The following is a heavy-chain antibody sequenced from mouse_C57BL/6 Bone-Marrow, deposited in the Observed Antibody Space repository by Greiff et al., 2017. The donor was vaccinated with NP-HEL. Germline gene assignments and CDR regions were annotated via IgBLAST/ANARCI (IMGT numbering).Heavy chain of an antibody. D-gene: IGHD2-5*01. V-gene: IGHV1-64*01. CDR1: GYTFTSYW. Sequence: VQLQQPGAELVKPGASVKLSCKASGYTFTSYWMHWVKQRPGQGLEWIGMIHPNSGSTNYNEKFKSKATLTVDKSASTAYMQLSSLTSEDSAVYYCARGDYYSNYDAMDYWGQGASVTVSS. CDR3: ARGDYYSNYDAMDY. CDR2: IHPNSGST. J-gene: IGHJ4*01.